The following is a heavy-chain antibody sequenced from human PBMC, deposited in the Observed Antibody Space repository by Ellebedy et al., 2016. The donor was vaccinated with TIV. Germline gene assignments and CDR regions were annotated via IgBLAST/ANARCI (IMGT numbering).Heavy chain of an antibody. CDR1: GFTFSSYA. CDR3: AKDLGGPDDY. Sequence: GESLKISXAASGFTFSSYAMHWVRQAPGKGLEWVAVISYDGSNKYYADSVKGRFTISRDNSKNTLYLQMNSLRAEDTAVYYCAKDLGGPDDYWGQGTLVTVSS. V-gene: IGHV3-30-3*01. D-gene: IGHD4-23*01. J-gene: IGHJ4*02. CDR2: ISYDGSNK.